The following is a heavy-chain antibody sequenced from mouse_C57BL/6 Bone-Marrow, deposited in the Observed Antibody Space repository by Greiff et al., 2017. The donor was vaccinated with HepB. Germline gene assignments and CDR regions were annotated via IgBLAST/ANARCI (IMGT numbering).Heavy chain of an antibody. CDR2: IYPGDGDT. V-gene: IGHV1-82*01. D-gene: IGHD2-4*01. CDR1: GYAFSSSW. CDR3: ARSSDYGLYAMDY. J-gene: IGHJ4*01. Sequence: VQLQQSGPELVKPGASVKISCKASGYAFSSSWMNWVKQRPGKGLEWIGRIYPGDGDTNYNGKFKGKATLTADKSSSTAYMQLSSLTSEDSAVYFCARSSDYGLYAMDYWGQGTSVTVSS.